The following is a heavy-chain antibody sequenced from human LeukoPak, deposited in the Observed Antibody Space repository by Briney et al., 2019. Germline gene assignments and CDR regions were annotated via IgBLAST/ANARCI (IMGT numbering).Heavy chain of an antibody. CDR2: IWYDGSNK. J-gene: IGHJ4*02. CDR3: AKVRFLEWDLDY. Sequence: GRSLRLSCAASGFTFSSYGMHWVRQAPGKGLEWVAVIWYDGSNKYYADSVKGRFTISRDNSKNTLYLQMNSLRAEDTAVYYCAKVRFLEWDLDYWGQGTLVTVSS. D-gene: IGHD3-3*01. V-gene: IGHV3-33*06. CDR1: GFTFSSYG.